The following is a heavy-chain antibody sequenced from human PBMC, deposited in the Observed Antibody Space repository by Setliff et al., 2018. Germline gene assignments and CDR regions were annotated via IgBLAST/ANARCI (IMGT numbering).Heavy chain of an antibody. V-gene: IGHV1-2*02. CDR2: INPNTGGT. Sequence: ASVKVSCKASGYTFSDYYMHWIRQAPGQGPEWIGCINPNTGGTRFAQKFQFGVTMTADKAITTAYMELTRLTSDDTAMYYCARDLLGSQGRTFDLWGQGTLVTVS. D-gene: IGHD1-26*01. CDR1: GYTFSDYY. J-gene: IGHJ4*02. CDR3: ARDLLGSQGRTFDL.